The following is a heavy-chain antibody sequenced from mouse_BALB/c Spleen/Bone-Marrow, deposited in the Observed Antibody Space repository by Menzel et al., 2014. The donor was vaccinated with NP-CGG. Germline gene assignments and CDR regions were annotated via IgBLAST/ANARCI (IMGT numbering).Heavy chain of an antibody. CDR3: ARDWAYGNWYFDV. Sequence: VQLQQSGPGLVAPSQSPSITCTVSGFSLKNYGVHWVRQPPGKGLEWLGVIGTGGGTNYNSALMSRLSISIDNSKSQVFLKMNSLQTDDTAMYYCARDWAYGNWYFDVWGAGTPVTVSS. CDR2: IGTGGGT. J-gene: IGHJ1*01. V-gene: IGHV2-9*02. D-gene: IGHD2-1*01. CDR1: GFSLKNYG.